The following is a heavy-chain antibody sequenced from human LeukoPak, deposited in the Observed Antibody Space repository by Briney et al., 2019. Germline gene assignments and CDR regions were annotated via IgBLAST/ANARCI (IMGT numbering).Heavy chain of an antibody. CDR3: AKGIAVYTTSPPAFDY. CDR2: FHGGGSA. CDR1: GGSISRINW. Sequence: SETLSLTCAVSGGSISRINWWSWARQPPGKGLEWIVEFHGGGSAQYIPSLKSPVTISADKTQKHFCLKICAVTAAGTAVCICAKGIAVYTTSPPAFDYRGQGNPVTVSS. J-gene: IGHJ4*02. V-gene: IGHV4-4*02. D-gene: IGHD1-26*01.